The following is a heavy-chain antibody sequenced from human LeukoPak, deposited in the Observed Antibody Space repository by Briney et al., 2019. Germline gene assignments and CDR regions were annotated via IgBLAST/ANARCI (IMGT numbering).Heavy chain of an antibody. CDR3: ARGYFQGAFDL. CDR2: ISSSSSSI. D-gene: IGHD3-22*01. V-gene: IGHV3-11*04. J-gene: IGHJ2*01. Sequence: GGSLRLSCAASGFTFSDYYMSWIRQAPGKGLEWVSSISSSSSSIYYADSVKGRFTISRDNAKNSLYLQMNSLRAEDTAVYYCARGYFQGAFDLWGRGTLVTVSS. CDR1: GFTFSDYY.